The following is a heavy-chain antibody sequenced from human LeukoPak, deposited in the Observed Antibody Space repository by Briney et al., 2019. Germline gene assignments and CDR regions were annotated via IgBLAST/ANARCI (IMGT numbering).Heavy chain of an antibody. Sequence: GGSLRLSCAASGFTFSSYAMSWVRQAPGKGLEWVSTISASGGSTYYADSVKGRFTISRDNSKNTLYLRRNSQRAEDTAVYYCAKSDDSHHGYFDYRGQGTLVTVSS. D-gene: IGHD3-3*01. V-gene: IGHV3-23*01. CDR2: ISASGGST. CDR3: AKSDDSHHGYFDY. J-gene: IGHJ4*02. CDR1: GFTFSSYA.